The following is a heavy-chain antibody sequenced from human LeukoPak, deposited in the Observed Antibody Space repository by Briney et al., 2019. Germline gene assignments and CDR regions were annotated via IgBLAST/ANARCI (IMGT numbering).Heavy chain of an antibody. CDR1: GGSFSGYY. J-gene: IGHJ4*02. Sequence: SETLSLTCAVYGGSFSGYYWSWIRQPPGKGLEWIGEINHSGSTSYNPSLKSRVTISVDTSKNQFSLKLSSVTAADTAVYYCALRAHIIAVAGSFDYWGQGTLVTVSS. D-gene: IGHD6-19*01. V-gene: IGHV4-34*01. CDR2: INHSGST. CDR3: ALRAHIIAVAGSFDY.